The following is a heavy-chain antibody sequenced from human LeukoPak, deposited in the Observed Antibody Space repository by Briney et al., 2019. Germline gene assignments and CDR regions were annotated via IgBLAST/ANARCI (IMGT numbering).Heavy chain of an antibody. CDR3: ARYLGYCSFGFGLGNCNRKWFDP. V-gene: IGHV1-18*01. CDR1: GYTFTSSG. J-gene: IGHJ5*02. CDR2: VSTYSGNT. D-gene: IGHD2-2*03. Sequence: ASVKVSCKASGYTFTSSGISWVRRAHGQGLEWMGWVSTYSGNTNYAQKFQGRVTMTRDTSTNTAYMELKNLRPDDTAIYYCARYLGYCSFGFGLGNCNRKWFDPWGQGTLVSVSS.